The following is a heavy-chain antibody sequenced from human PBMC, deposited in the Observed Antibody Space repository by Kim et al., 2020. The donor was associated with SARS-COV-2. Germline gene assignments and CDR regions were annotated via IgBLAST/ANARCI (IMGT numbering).Heavy chain of an antibody. Sequence: GGSLRLSCAASGFTFSSYSMNWVRQAPGKGLEWVSYISSSSSTIYYADSVKGRFTISRDNAKNSLYLQMNSLRDEDTAVYYCARVEWELLVYYYYGMDVWGQGTTVTVSS. D-gene: IGHD1-26*01. CDR2: ISSSSSTI. CDR1: GFTFSSYS. V-gene: IGHV3-48*02. J-gene: IGHJ6*02. CDR3: ARVEWELLVYYYYGMDV.